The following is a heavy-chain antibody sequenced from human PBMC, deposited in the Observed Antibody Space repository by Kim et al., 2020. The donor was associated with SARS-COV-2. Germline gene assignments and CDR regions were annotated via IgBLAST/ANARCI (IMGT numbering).Heavy chain of an antibody. Sequence: SETLSLTCTVSGGSISSGGYYWSWIRQHPGKGLEWIGYIYYSGSTYYNPSLKSRVTISVDTSKNQFSLKLSSVTAADTAVYYCARDRGRDYGDYFGYYYYYGMDVWGQGTTVTVSS. V-gene: IGHV4-31*03. J-gene: IGHJ6*02. D-gene: IGHD4-17*01. CDR1: GGSISSGGYY. CDR3: ARDRGRDYGDYFGYYYYYGMDV. CDR2: IYYSGST.